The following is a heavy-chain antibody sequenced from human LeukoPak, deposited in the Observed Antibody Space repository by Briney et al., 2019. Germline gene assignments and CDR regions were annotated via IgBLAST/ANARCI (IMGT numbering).Heavy chain of an antibody. J-gene: IGHJ3*02. CDR3: ARHSAHSSTNDAFDM. CDR2: MYSGGTT. D-gene: IGHD6-13*01. CDR1: DGSINGYY. Sequence: SETLSLTCTVSDGSINGYYWSWIRQPPGKGLDWIGYMYSGGTTKYSPSLKSRVTISEDTSKNQFSLKLTSVTAADTAIYHCARHSAHSSTNDAFDMWGQGTLVTVSS. V-gene: IGHV4-59*01.